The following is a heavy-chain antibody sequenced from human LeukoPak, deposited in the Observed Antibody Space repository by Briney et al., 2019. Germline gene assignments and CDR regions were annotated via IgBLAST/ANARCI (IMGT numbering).Heavy chain of an antibody. CDR1: GGSISSGGYY. D-gene: IGHD2-2*01. Sequence: PSETLSLTCTVSGGSISSGGYYWSWIRQHPGKGLEWIGYIYYSGSTYYNPSLKSRVTISVDTSKNQFSLKLSSVTAADTAVYYCAREGFQGVPAAMTNWFDPWGQGTLVTVSS. V-gene: IGHV4-31*03. CDR3: AREGFQGVPAAMTNWFDP. J-gene: IGHJ5*02. CDR2: IYYSGST.